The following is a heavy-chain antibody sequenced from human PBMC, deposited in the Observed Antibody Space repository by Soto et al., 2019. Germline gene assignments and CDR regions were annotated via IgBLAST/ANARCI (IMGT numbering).Heavy chain of an antibody. D-gene: IGHD3-9*01. CDR3: AREVLTGYYFVASLYGMDV. Sequence: SETLSLTCTVSGGSISSYYWSWIRQPPGKGLEWIGYIYYSGSTNYNPSLKSRVTISVDTSKNQFSLKLSSVTAADTAVYYCAREVLTGYYFVASLYGMDVWGQGTTVTVS. V-gene: IGHV4-59*01. J-gene: IGHJ6*02. CDR1: GGSISSYY. CDR2: IYYSGST.